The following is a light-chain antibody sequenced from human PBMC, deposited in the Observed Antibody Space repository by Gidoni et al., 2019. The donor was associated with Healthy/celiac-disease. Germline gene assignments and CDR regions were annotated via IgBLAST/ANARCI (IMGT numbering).Light chain of an antibody. V-gene: IGKV1-39*01. J-gene: IGKJ1*01. Sequence: DIKLTQSPSSLSASVGDRVTITCRASQSISSYLNWYQQHQGKAPKRLIYAASSLQGGVPSSFSGSRSGTDFTLTISILQPEDFATYYCKRSYSTPWTFGQGTKVEIK. CDR1: QSISSY. CDR3: KRSYSTPWT. CDR2: AAS.